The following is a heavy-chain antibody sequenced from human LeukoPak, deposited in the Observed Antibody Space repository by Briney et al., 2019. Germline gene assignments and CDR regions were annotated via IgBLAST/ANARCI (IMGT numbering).Heavy chain of an antibody. CDR2: IIPIFGTA. CDR3: ARGGPTTSFFSYYYYVDV. V-gene: IGHV1-69*05. D-gene: IGHD4-17*01. J-gene: IGHJ6*03. Sequence: SVKVSCKASGGTFSSYAISWVRQAPGHGLEWMGGIIPIFGTANYAQKFQGRVTITTDESTSTAYMELSSLRSEDTAVYYCARGGPTTSFFSYYYYVDVWGKGTTVTVSS. CDR1: GGTFSSYA.